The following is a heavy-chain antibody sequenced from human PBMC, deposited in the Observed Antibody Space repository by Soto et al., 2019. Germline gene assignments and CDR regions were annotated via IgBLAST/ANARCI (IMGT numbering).Heavy chain of an antibody. CDR3: ARDPYGSGSLSAGTNWFDP. J-gene: IGHJ5*02. CDR1: GGTFSSYT. D-gene: IGHD3-10*01. Sequence: SVKVSCKASGGTFSSYTISWVRQAPGQGLEWMGRIIPILGIANYAQKFQGRVTITADKSTSTAYMELSSLRSEDTAVYYCARDPYGSGSLSAGTNWFDPWGQGTLVTVSS. CDR2: IIPILGIA. V-gene: IGHV1-69*04.